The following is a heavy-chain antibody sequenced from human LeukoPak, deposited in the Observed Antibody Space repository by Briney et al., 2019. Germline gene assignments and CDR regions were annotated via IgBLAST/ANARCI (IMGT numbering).Heavy chain of an antibody. D-gene: IGHD3-3*01. Sequence: GGSLRLSCAASGFTLNTYRMNWVRQAPGEGLEWVSSINGRSTYIYYADSVKGRFTISRDNAKNSLYLQMNSLRDEDTAVYYCAREGTYAFNLWGQGTLVTVSS. CDR2: INGRSTYI. V-gene: IGHV3-21*01. CDR3: AREGTYAFNL. CDR1: GFTLNTYR. J-gene: IGHJ4*02.